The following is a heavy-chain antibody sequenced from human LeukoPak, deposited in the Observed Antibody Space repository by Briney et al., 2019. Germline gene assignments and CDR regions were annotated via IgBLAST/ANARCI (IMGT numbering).Heavy chain of an antibody. V-gene: IGHV4-31*03. D-gene: IGHD3-10*01. CDR2: IYYSGST. CDR3: AMNYYGSGSYYDF. J-gene: IGHJ4*02. CDR1: GGSISSSGYY. Sequence: SQTLSLTCTVSGGSISSSGYYWSWIRQHPGKGLEWIGYIYYSGSTYYNPSLKSRVTISVDTSKNQFSLKLSSVTAADTAVYYCAMNYYGSGSYYDFWGQGTLVTVSS.